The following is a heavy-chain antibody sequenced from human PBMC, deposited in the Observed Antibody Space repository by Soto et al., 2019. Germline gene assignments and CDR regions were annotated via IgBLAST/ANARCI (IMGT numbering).Heavy chain of an antibody. J-gene: IGHJ6*02. V-gene: IGHV1-69*13. CDR1: GGTFSSYA. CDR3: ARVETAGGFNYWYYGMEV. CDR2: IIPIFGTA. Sequence: SVKVSCKASGGTFSSYAISWVREAPGQGLEWMGGIIPIFGTANYAQKFQGRVTITADESTSTAYMELSSLRSEDTAVYYCARVETAGGFNYWYYGMEVWGQGTTVTVSS. D-gene: IGHD6-25*01.